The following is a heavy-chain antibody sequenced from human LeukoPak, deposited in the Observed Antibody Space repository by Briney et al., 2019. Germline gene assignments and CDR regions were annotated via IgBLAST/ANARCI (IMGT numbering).Heavy chain of an antibody. CDR1: GYTFTGYY. D-gene: IGHD6-13*01. CDR2: INPNSGGT. J-gene: IGHJ3*02. V-gene: IGHV1-2*02. CDR3: ARVEQQLDGNASDI. Sequence: GAPVKVSCKASGYTFTGYYMHWVRQAPGQGLEWMGWINPNSGGTNYAQKFQGRVTMTRDTSISTAYMELSRLRSDDTAVYYCARVEQQLDGNASDIWGQGTMVTVSS.